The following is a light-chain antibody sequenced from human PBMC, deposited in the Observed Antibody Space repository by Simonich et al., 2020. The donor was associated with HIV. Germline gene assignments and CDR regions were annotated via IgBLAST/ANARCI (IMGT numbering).Light chain of an antibody. CDR3: QHRSNWPPT. V-gene: IGKV3-11*01. CDR1: QSVSSY. J-gene: IGKJ1*01. Sequence: EIVLTQSPATLSLSPGERGTLSCRARQSVSSYLAWYQQKPGQAPRLLIYDASNRATGIPTRFRGSGSGTDFPLTISSLEAEDFAVYYCQHRSNWPPTFGHGTKVDIK. CDR2: DAS.